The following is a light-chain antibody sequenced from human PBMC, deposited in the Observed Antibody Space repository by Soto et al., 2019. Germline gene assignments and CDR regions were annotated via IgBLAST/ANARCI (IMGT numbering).Light chain of an antibody. CDR3: QHYNSYSEA. CDR2: KAS. V-gene: IGKV1-5*03. Sequence: DIQMTQSPSTLSGSVGDRVTITCRASQTISSLLAWYQQKPGKAPKLLIYKASTLKSGVPSRFSGSGSGTEFTLTISSLQPDDFATYYCQHYNSYSEAFGQGTKVHI. CDR1: QTISSL. J-gene: IGKJ1*01.